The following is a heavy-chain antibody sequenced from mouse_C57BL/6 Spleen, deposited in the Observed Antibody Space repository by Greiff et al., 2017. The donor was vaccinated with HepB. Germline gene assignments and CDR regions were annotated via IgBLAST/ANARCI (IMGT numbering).Heavy chain of an antibody. Sequence: EVQLQQSGAELVRPGASVKLSCTASGFNIKDYYMHWVKQRPEQGLEWIGRIDPEDGDTEYAPKFQGKATMTADTSSNTAYLQLSSLTSEDTAVYYCMTTTVVEDFDYWGQGTTLTVSS. CDR3: MTTTVVEDFDY. J-gene: IGHJ2*01. CDR2: IDPEDGDT. CDR1: GFNIKDYY. D-gene: IGHD1-1*01. V-gene: IGHV14-1*01.